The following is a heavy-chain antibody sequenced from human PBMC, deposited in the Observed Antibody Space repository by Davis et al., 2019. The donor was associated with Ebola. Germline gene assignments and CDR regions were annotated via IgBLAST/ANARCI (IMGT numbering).Heavy chain of an antibody. CDR2: IKYDGSEK. Sequence: GESLKISCAASAFTFNSFWMTWVRQAPGMGLEWVANIKYDGSEKYYVESVRGRFTISRDNAKNSLYLQMNSLRAEDTAVYYCARGGLAYCFGDCYAPDYWGQGTLVIVSS. J-gene: IGHJ4*02. CDR1: AFTFNSFW. CDR3: ARGGLAYCFGDCYAPDY. D-gene: IGHD2-21*02. V-gene: IGHV3-7*04.